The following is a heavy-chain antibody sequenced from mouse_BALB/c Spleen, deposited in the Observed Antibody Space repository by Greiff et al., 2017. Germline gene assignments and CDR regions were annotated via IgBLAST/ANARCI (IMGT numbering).Heavy chain of an antibody. V-gene: IGHV1-14*01. CDR2: INPYNDGT. D-gene: IGHD1-1*01. CDR3: ARPITTVEFAY. CDR1: GFNIKDTY. J-gene: IGHJ3*01. Sequence: VQLQQSGAELVKPGASVKLSCTASGFNIKDTYMHWVKQRPEQGLEWIGYINPYNDGTKYNEKFKGKATLTSDKSSSTAYMELSSLTSEDSAVYYCARPITTVEFAYWGQGTLVTVSA.